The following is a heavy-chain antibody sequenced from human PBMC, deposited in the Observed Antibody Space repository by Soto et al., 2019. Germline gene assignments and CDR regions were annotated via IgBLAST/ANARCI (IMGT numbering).Heavy chain of an antibody. CDR1: GGSMRSGDYS. V-gene: IGHV4-30-2*01. D-gene: IGHD3-10*01. J-gene: IGHJ4*02. CDR2: IYYSGNT. Sequence: QLQLQESGPGLVKPSQTLSLTCAVSGGSMRSGDYSWSWIRQPPGKGLEWIGYIYYSGNTYYNPSLKSRVTISVDRSKNQFSLKLSSVAAAETAVYYCARGAGNHYGSGSLFDYWGQGILVTVSS. CDR3: ARGAGNHYGSGSLFDY.